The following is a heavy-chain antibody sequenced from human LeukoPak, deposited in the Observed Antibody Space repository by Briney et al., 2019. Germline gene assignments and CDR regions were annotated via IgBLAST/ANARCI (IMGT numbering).Heavy chain of an antibody. V-gene: IGHV3-30-3*01. J-gene: IGHJ4*02. CDR1: GFTFSSYA. CDR2: ISYDGSNK. CDR3: ASFLYSSGWFDY. Sequence: GRSLRLSCAASGFTFSSYAMHWVRQAPGKGLEWVAVISYDGSNKYYADSVKGRFTISRDNSKNTLYLQMNSLRAEDTAVYYCASFLYSSGWFDYWGQGTLVTVSS. D-gene: IGHD6-19*01.